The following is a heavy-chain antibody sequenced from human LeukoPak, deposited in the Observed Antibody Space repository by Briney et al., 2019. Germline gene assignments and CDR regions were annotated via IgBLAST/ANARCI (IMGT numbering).Heavy chain of an antibody. CDR2: INPTGGST. Sequence: ASVKVSCKASGYTFPSYFMHWVRQAPGQGLGWMGIINPTGGSTTYAQKFQGRVTMTRDTSTSTVYMELSSLRSDDTAVYYCARTAARRFDYWGQGTLVTVSS. CDR1: GYTFPSYF. D-gene: IGHD6-6*01. V-gene: IGHV1-46*01. J-gene: IGHJ4*02. CDR3: ARTAARRFDY.